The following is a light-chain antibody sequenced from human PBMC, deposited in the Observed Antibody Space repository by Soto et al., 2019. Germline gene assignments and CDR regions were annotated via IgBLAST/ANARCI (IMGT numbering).Light chain of an antibody. CDR1: SSDVGGYNY. J-gene: IGLJ1*01. Sequence: QSALAQPRSVSGYPRQSVTISCTGSSSDVGGYNYVSWYQQHPGKAPQLIIYDVSKRPSGVPDRFSGSKSGNTASLTISGLQAEVEADYYCCSYAGSYTFVFGTGTKVTV. CDR3: CSYAGSYTFV. CDR2: DVS. V-gene: IGLV2-11*01.